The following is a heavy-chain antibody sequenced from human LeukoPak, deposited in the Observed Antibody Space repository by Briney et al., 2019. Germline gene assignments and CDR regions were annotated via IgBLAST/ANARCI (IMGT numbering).Heavy chain of an antibody. V-gene: IGHV3-33*01. Sequence: PGGSLRLSCAASGFTFSSYGMHWVRQAPGKGLECVAVIWYDGSNEYYADSVKGRLTISRDNSKNTLYLQMNSLRAEDTAVYYCASQYSSGPFDNWGQGTLVTVSS. CDR2: IWYDGSNE. J-gene: IGHJ4*02. CDR3: ASQYSSGPFDN. D-gene: IGHD6-19*01. CDR1: GFTFSSYG.